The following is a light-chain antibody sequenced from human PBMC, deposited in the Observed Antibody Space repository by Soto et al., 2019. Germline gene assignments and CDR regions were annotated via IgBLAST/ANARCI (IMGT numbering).Light chain of an antibody. Sequence: QSALTQPPSASGSPGQSVTISCTGTSSDVGGYNYVSWYQQHPGKAPKLMIYEVSKRPSGVPDRFSGSKSGNTASLTVSGLQAEDEADYYCSSSAGLRGVFGTGTKVTVL. J-gene: IGLJ1*01. CDR1: SSDVGGYNY. CDR2: EVS. CDR3: SSSAGLRGV. V-gene: IGLV2-8*01.